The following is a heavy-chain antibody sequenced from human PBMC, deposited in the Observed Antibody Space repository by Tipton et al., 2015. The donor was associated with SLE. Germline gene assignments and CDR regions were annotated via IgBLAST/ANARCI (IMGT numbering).Heavy chain of an antibody. V-gene: IGHV4-39*07. CDR1: GGSISSSSYY. CDR3: ARARGLYSSSSYGDY. D-gene: IGHD6-6*01. J-gene: IGHJ4*02. Sequence: TLSLTCTVSGGSISSSSYYWGWIRQPPGKGLEWIGSIYYSGSTYYNPSPKSRVTISVDTSKNQFSLKLSSVTAADTAVYYCARARGLYSSSSYGDYWGQGTLVTVSS. CDR2: IYYSGST.